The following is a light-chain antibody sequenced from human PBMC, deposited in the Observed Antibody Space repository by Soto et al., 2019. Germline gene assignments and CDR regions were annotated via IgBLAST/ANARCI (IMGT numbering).Light chain of an antibody. CDR3: TAYTTLRLWV. CDR1: SGDVGHYNY. V-gene: IGLV2-14*01. CDR2: EVT. J-gene: IGLJ3*02. Sequence: QSALTQPASVSGSPGQSITISCTGSSGDVGHYNYVSWYQQHPGKAPKLIIYEVTNRPSGVSNRFSGSKSGNTASLIISGLQAEDEADFYCTAYTTLRLWVFGGGTKLTVL.